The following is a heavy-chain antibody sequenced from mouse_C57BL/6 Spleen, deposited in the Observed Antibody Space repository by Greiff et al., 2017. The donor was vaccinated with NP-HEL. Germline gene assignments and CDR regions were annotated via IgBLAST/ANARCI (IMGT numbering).Heavy chain of an antibody. CDR2: ISDGGSYT. Sequence: EVQVVESGGGLVKPGGSLKLSCAASGFTFSSYAMSWVRQTPEKRLEWVATISDGGSYTYYPDNVKGRFTISRDNAKNNLYLQMSHLKSEDIAMYYCARREGYYYGSSYKAMDYWGQGTSVTVSS. CDR1: GFTFSSYA. CDR3: ARREGYYYGSSYKAMDY. D-gene: IGHD1-1*01. J-gene: IGHJ4*01. V-gene: IGHV5-4*01.